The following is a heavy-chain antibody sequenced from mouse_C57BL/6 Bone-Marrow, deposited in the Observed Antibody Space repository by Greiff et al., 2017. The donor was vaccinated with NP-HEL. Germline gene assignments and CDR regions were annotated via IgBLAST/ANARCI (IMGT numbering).Heavy chain of an antibody. CDR3: ARGNYSNPYYYAMDY. V-gene: IGHV1-63*01. CDR1: GYTFTNYW. CDR2: IYPGGGYT. D-gene: IGHD2-5*01. J-gene: IGHJ4*01. Sequence: QVHVKQSGAELVRPGTSVKMSCKASGYTFTNYWIGWAKQRPGHGLEWIGDIYPGGGYTNYNEKFKGKATLTADKSSSTAYMQFSSLTSEDSAIYYCARGNYSNPYYYAMDYWGQGTSVTVSS.